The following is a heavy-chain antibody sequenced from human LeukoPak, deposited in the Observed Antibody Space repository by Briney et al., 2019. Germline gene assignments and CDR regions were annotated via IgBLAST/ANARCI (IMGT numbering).Heavy chain of an antibody. J-gene: IGHJ4*02. Sequence: PGGSLRLSCAASGFTFDDYGMSWVRQAPGKGLEWVSYINWNGGSTGYADSVKGRFTISRDNAKNSLYLQMNSLRAEDTALYYCATMDGYQSIAVAGMTGLFDYWGQGTLVTVSS. D-gene: IGHD6-19*01. V-gene: IGHV3-20*04. CDR2: INWNGGST. CDR1: GFTFDDYG. CDR3: ATMDGYQSIAVAGMTGLFDY.